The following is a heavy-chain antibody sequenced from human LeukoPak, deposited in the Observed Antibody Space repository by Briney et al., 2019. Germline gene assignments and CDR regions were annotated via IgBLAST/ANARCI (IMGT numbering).Heavy chain of an antibody. CDR2: ISDDGGTT. CDR1: GFPFSSSC. D-gene: IGHD1-26*01. J-gene: IGHJ4*02. V-gene: IGHV3-74*01. CDR3: AGCGATSY. Sequence: GGSLRLSCEASGFPFSSSCMNWVRQAPGKGLVWVSRISDDGGTTTYADSVKGRFTTTRDNAKNTLYLQMNSLRAEDTAVYYCAGCGATSYWGQGALVTVSS.